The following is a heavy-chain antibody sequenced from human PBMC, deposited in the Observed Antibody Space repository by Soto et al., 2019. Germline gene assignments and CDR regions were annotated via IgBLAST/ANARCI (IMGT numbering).Heavy chain of an antibody. D-gene: IGHD6-25*01. V-gene: IGHV4-34*01. Sequence: PSETLSLTCAVYGGSFSGYYWSWIRQPPGKGLEWIGEINHSGSTNYNPSLKSRVTISVDTSKNQFSLKLSSVTAADTAVYYCARVRVAAARIYYYYYMDVWGKGTTVTVSS. CDR1: GGSFSGYY. J-gene: IGHJ6*03. CDR2: INHSGST. CDR3: ARVRVAAARIYYYYYMDV.